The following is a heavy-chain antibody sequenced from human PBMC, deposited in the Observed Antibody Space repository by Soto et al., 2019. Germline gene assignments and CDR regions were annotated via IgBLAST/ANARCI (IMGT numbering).Heavy chain of an antibody. CDR2: GYYSGST. CDR3: ARHRSGLFDY. CDR1: GGSISSSSYY. J-gene: IGHJ4*02. D-gene: IGHD6-19*01. V-gene: IGHV4-39*01. Sequence: QLQLQESGPGLVKPSETLSLTCTVSGGSISSSSYYWGWIRQPPGKGLEWIGSGYYSGSTHYNPSLKSRVSISVDTSENQFSLKLSSVTAADTAVYYCARHRSGLFDYWGQGTLVTVSS.